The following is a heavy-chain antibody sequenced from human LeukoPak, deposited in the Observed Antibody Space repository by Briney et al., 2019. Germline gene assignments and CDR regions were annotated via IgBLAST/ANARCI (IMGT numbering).Heavy chain of an antibody. CDR1: GFTFSSYA. V-gene: IGHV3-23*01. D-gene: IGHD3-22*01. Sequence: GGSLGLSCAASGFTFSSYAMSWVRQAPGKGLEWVSAISGSGGSTYYADSVKGRFTISRDNAKKSLYLQMNSLRAEDTAVYYCARGFEVIADSSGYDYWGQGTLVTVSS. CDR3: ARGFEVIADSSGYDY. CDR2: ISGSGGST. J-gene: IGHJ4*02.